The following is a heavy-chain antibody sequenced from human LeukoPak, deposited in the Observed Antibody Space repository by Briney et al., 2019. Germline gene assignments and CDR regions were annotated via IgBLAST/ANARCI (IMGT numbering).Heavy chain of an antibody. Sequence: GGSLRLSCAASGFTFRSYSMNWVRQAPGKGLEWVSYISTSTSTIYYADSVKGRFTISRDNAKNSLYLQMNSLRDEDTAVYYCARDISESYFVAFDIWGPGTMVTVSS. CDR1: GFTFRSYS. V-gene: IGHV3-48*02. J-gene: IGHJ3*02. CDR2: ISTSTSTI. CDR3: ARDISESYFVAFDI. D-gene: IGHD1-26*01.